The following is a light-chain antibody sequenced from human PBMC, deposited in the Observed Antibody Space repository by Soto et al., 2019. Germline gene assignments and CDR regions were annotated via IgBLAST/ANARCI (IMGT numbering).Light chain of an antibody. V-gene: IGKV3-20*01. CDR3: QQYGGSPLT. Sequence: EIVLTQSPGTLSLSPGERATLSCRASQSVSSSYLAWYQQKPGQAPRLLIYGASSRATGIPGRFSGSGSGTDFTLTISRLETEDFAVYYCQQYGGSPLTFGGGTKVEIK. CDR1: QSVSSSY. J-gene: IGKJ4*01. CDR2: GAS.